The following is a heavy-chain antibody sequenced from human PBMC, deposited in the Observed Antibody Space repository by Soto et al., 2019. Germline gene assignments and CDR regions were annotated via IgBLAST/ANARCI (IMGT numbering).Heavy chain of an antibody. CDR1: GGTFSSYA. CDR3: ARDLTYYYDSSGYYPGDY. J-gene: IGHJ4*02. D-gene: IGHD3-22*01. Sequence: ASVKVSCKASGGTFSSYAISWVRQAPGQGLEWMGGIIPIFGTANYAQKFQGRVTITADESTSTAYMELSSLRSEDTAVYYCARDLTYYYDSSGYYPGDYWGQGTLVTVSS. V-gene: IGHV1-69*13. CDR2: IIPIFGTA.